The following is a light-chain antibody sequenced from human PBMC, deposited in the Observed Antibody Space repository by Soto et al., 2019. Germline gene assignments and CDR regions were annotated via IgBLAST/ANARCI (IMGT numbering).Light chain of an antibody. CDR1: QSISSW. Sequence: DIQITQSPSTLSASVGDRGTIPCPASQSISSWLAWYQQKPGKAPKLLIYDASSLESGVPSRFSGSGSGTEFTLTISSLQPDDFATYYCQQYNSYAFGQGTKVDIK. CDR3: QQYNSYA. CDR2: DAS. J-gene: IGKJ1*01. V-gene: IGKV1-5*01.